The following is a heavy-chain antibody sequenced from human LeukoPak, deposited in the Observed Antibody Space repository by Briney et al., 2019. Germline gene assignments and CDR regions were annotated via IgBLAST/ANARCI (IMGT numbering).Heavy chain of an antibody. CDR3: AVYSSGCYGENYYFDY. V-gene: IGHV1-69*05. J-gene: IGHJ4*02. Sequence: ASVKVSCKASGGTFSSYAISWVRQAPGQGLEWMGRIIPIFGTANYAQKFQGRVTITTDESTGTAYMELSSLRSEDTAVYYCAVYSSGCYGENYYFDYWGQGTLVTVSS. CDR2: IIPIFGTA. CDR1: GGTFSSYA. D-gene: IGHD6-19*01.